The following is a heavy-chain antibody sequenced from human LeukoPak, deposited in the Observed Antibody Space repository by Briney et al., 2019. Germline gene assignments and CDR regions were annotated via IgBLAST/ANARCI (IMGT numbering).Heavy chain of an antibody. D-gene: IGHD3-10*01. Sequence: PGGSLRLSCAASGFTVSSSYMTWVRQAPGKGLEWVSVIYSGGSTHYAGSAKGRFTISRDNSKNTVYLQMNSLRAEDTAVYYCAKSYGSGSHYGMDVWGQGTTVTVSS. V-gene: IGHV3-66*01. CDR2: IYSGGST. CDR3: AKSYGSGSHYGMDV. CDR1: GFTVSSSY. J-gene: IGHJ6*02.